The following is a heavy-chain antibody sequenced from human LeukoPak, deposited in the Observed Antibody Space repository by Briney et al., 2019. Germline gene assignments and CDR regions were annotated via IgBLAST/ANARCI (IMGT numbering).Heavy chain of an antibody. CDR2: ISDSGGST. D-gene: IGHD2-15*01. CDR3: VRGYSFGPYGMDV. V-gene: IGHV3-64D*09. Sequence: GGSLRLSCAASGFTFTTYGLHWVRQAPGKGLEYVSAISDSGGSTYYADSVKGRFTISRDNSKNTLYLQMSSLRAEDTAVYFCVRGYSFGPYGMDVWGQGTTVTVSS. J-gene: IGHJ6*02. CDR1: GFTFTTYG.